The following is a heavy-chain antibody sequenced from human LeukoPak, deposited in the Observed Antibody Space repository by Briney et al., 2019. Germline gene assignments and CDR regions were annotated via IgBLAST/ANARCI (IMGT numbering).Heavy chain of an antibody. CDR2: IIPIFGTA. CDR1: GGTFSRYA. D-gene: IGHD2-2*01. CDR3: ARDYCSSTSCHFDY. V-gene: IGHV1-69*05. Sequence: SVKVYFKSSGGTFSRYAISWVRQAPGQGLGWMGGIIPIFGTANYAQKFQGRVTITTDESTSTAYMELSSLRSEDTAVYYCARDYCSSTSCHFDYWGQGTLVTVSS. J-gene: IGHJ4*02.